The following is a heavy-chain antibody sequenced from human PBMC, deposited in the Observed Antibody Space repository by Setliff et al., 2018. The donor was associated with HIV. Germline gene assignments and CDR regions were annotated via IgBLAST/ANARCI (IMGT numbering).Heavy chain of an antibody. J-gene: IGHJ4*02. CDR3: ARVGNYYDSSGYYSTFDY. D-gene: IGHD3-22*01. Sequence: SETLSLTCTVSGGSITSDYWSWIRQPPGKGLEWIGSIYSSGSTYYNPSLKSRVTISVDTSKHQFSLKLSSVTAADTAVYYCARVGNYYDSSGYYSTFDYWGQGTLVTVSS. CDR1: GGSITSDY. CDR2: IYSSGST. V-gene: IGHV4-59*05.